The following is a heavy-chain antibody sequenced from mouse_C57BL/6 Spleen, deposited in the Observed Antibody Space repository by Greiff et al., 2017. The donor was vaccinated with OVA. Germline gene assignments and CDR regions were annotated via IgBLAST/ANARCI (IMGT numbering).Heavy chain of an antibody. J-gene: IGHJ1*03. Sequence: QVHVKQSGPELVKPGASVKISCKASGYAFSSSWMNWVKQRPGKGLEWIGRIYPGDGDTNYNGKFKGKATLTADKSSSTAYMQLSSLTSEDSAVYFCAREGPITTVVATRYFDVWGTGTTVTVSS. CDR3: AREGPITTVVATRYFDV. CDR2: IYPGDGDT. V-gene: IGHV1-82*01. CDR1: GYAFSSSW. D-gene: IGHD1-1*01.